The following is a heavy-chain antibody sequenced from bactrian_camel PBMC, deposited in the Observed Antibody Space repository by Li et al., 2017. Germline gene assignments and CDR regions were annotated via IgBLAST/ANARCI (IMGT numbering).Heavy chain of an antibody. CDR2: IYNGGNNT. CDR1: GVTYHYGC. V-gene: IGHV3-2*01. CDR3: AAGDLLCKGVHELAH. J-gene: IGHJ4*01. Sequence: VQLVESGGGPVQAGGSLRLSCAASGVTYHYGCMGWLRQPPGKEREGVASIYNGGNNTYYADSVKGRFTISKDNAKNTLYLQMNALKPEDTAMYYCAAGDLLCKGVHELAHWGQGTQVTVS. D-gene: IGHD2*01.